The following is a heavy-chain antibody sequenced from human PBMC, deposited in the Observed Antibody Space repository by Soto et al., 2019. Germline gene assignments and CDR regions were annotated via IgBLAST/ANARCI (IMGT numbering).Heavy chain of an antibody. V-gene: IGHV1-69*02. CDR2: IIPILGIA. D-gene: IGHD2-21*02. CDR1: GGTFSSYT. CDR3: ARDDGLAYCGGDCYS. Sequence: QVQLVQSGAEVKKPGSSVKVSCKASGGTFSSYTISWVRQAPGQGLEWMGRIIPILGIANYAQKFQGRVTITEDKSTSTAYMELSSLRSEETAVYYCARDDGLAYCGGDCYSWGQGTLVTVSS. J-gene: IGHJ4*02.